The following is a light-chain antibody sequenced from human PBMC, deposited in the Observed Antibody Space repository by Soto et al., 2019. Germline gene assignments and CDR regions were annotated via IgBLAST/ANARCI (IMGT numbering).Light chain of an antibody. V-gene: IGKV3-15*01. J-gene: IGKJ1*01. Sequence: EIVMTQSPATLSVSPGERATLSCRASQSVNSNLAWYQQESGQPPRLLIYGASTRATGIPARFSGSGSGTDFTLTISRLEPEDFAVYYCQQYGNSPSTFGQGTKVDIK. CDR2: GAS. CDR3: QQYGNSPST. CDR1: QSVNSN.